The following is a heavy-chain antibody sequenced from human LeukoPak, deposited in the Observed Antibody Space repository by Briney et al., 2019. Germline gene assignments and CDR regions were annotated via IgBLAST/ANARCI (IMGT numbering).Heavy chain of an antibody. CDR3: ARDNSGFDY. D-gene: IGHD1-14*01. J-gene: IGHJ4*02. V-gene: IGHV4-59*01. CDR2: IYYSGST. CDR1: GDFISIYY. Sequence: SETLSLTCTVSGDFISIYYWIWMRQPPGKGLEWIGYIYYSGSTNYNPSLKSRVTRSVHTSKNQFSLKLSSVTAADTAVYYCARDNSGFDYWGQGTLVTVSS.